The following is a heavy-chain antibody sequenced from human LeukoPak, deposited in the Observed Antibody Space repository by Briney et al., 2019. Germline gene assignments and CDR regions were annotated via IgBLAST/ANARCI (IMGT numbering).Heavy chain of an antibody. CDR1: GGSISSGGYS. J-gene: IGHJ4*02. CDR3: ARSYYDFWSGYYPFDY. CDR2: IYHSGST. D-gene: IGHD3-3*01. Sequence: SETLSLTCAVSGGSISSGGYSWSWLRQPPGKGLEWIGYIYHSGSTYYNPSLKSRVTISVDRSKNQFSLKLSSVTAADTAVYYCARSYYDFWSGYYPFDYWGQGTLVTVSS. V-gene: IGHV4-30-2*01.